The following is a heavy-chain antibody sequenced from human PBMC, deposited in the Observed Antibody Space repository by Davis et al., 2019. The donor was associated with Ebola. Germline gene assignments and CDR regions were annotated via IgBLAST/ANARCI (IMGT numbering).Heavy chain of an antibody. D-gene: IGHD4-17*01. Sequence: AASVKVSCKTSGYIFINYFLHWVRQAPGLGLEWMGIINPTDGTTTYAPNFRGRVTMTRDTSTSTVYMDLRNLRSDDTAFYYCARDDDYGDYGGFDPWGQGTLVTVSS. CDR1: GYIFINYF. J-gene: IGHJ5*02. CDR3: ARDDDYGDYGGFDP. CDR2: INPTDGTT. V-gene: IGHV1-46*01.